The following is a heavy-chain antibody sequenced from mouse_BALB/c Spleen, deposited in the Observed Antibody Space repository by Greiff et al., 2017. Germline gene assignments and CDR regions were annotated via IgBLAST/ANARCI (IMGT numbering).Heavy chain of an antibody. J-gene: IGHJ4*01. Sequence: DVMLVESGGGLVQPGGSRKLSCAASGFTFSDYGMAWVRQAPGKGPEWVAFISNLAYSIYYADTVTGRFTISRENAKNTLYQEMSSLRSEDTAMYYCARQLGLSSMDYWGQGTSVTVSS. V-gene: IGHV5-15*02. CDR2: ISNLAYSI. CDR3: ARQLGLSSMDY. D-gene: IGHD3-1*01. CDR1: GFTFSDYG.